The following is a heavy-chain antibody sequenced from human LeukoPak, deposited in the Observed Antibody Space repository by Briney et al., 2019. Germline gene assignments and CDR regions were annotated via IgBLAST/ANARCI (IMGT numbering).Heavy chain of an antibody. CDR2: IYPGDSDT. J-gene: IGHJ4*02. CDR3: ARRGIAAPLPHFDY. D-gene: IGHD6-13*01. CDR1: GYSFVSHW. Sequence: GESLKISCKTSGYSFVSHWIVWVRQMPGKGLEWLGIIYPGDSDTRYSPSFQGQVTISADKSISTAYLQWSSLRASDTAMYYCARRGIAAPLPHFDYWGQGTLVTVSS. V-gene: IGHV5-51*01.